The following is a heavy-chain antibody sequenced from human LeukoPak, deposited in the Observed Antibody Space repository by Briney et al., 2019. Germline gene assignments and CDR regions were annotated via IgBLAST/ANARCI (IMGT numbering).Heavy chain of an antibody. D-gene: IGHD3-16*01. J-gene: IGHJ5*02. CDR1: GFTFSSYG. CDR3: AKDGGGFDP. Sequence: GGSLRLSCAASGFTFSSYGMHWVRQAPGKGLEWVAVISYDGSNKYYADSVKGRFTISRDNSKNTLYLQMNSLRAEDTAVYYCAKDGGGFDPWGQGTLATVSS. CDR2: ISYDGSNK. V-gene: IGHV3-30*18.